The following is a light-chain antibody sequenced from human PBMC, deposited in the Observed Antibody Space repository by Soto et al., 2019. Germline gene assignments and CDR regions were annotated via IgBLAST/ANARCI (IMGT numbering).Light chain of an antibody. CDR1: QSFRGL. Sequence: EIVLTQSPGTLSLSPGERAPLSCRASQSFRGLLAWYQQKPGQAPRLLIYDAYNRATGIPPRFSGSGSGTDFTLTISGLEPEDFAVYYCQQRSVWPITFGQGTRLEIK. J-gene: IGKJ5*01. V-gene: IGKV3-11*01. CDR2: DAY. CDR3: QQRSVWPIT.